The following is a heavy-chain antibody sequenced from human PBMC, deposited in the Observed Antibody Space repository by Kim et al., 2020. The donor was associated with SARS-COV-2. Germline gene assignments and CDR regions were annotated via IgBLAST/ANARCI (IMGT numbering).Heavy chain of an antibody. J-gene: IGHJ4*02. Sequence: SETLSLTCTVSGGSISSSSYYWGWIRQPPGKGLEWIGSIYYSGSTYYNPSLKIRVTISVDTSKNQFSLKLSSVTAADTAVYYCARHDTYGDDSSGYYPPPLKYWGQGTLVTVSS. CDR3: ARHDTYGDDSSGYYPPPLKY. CDR2: IYYSGST. V-gene: IGHV4-39*01. CDR1: GGSISSSSYY. D-gene: IGHD3-22*01.